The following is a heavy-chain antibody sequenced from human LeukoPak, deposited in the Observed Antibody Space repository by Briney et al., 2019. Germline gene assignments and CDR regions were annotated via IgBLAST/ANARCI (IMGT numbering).Heavy chain of an antibody. CDR2: INPSGGNT. V-gene: IGHV1-46*01. D-gene: IGHD4-17*01. J-gene: IGHJ4*02. CDR1: GYTFTDCY. CDR3: ARAQGYVDCDY. Sequence: GASVKVSCKASGYTFTDCYIHWVRQAPGQGLEWMGIINPSGGNTKYAQKFQARVTMTRDTSTSTVYMELSSLRSEDTAVYYCARAQGYVDCDYWGQGTLVTVSS.